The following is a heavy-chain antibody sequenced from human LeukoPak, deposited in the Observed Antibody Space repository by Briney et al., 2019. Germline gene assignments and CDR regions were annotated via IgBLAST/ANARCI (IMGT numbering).Heavy chain of an antibody. CDR1: GFTFSNYA. CDR2: ISANGDTT. J-gene: IGHJ4*02. D-gene: IGHD3-22*01. CDR3: VKDFWPARDGGGYYSPFEY. Sequence: GGSLRLSCAASGFTFSNYAMNWVRQAPGKGLEWVSGISANGDTTHYVDSVRGRFTISRDNSKNSVFLQMNSLRDAGTAVYYCVKDFWPARDGGGYYSPFEYWGEGTLVTVSS. V-gene: IGHV3-23*01.